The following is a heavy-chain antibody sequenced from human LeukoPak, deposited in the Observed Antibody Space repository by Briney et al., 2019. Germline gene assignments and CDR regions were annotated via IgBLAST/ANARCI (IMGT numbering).Heavy chain of an antibody. CDR1: GFSFSGHW. CDR3: ARGPNSNWSGLDF. D-gene: IGHD6-6*01. J-gene: IGHJ4*02. CDR2: ISPTGSTT. V-gene: IGHV3-74*01. Sequence: GGSLRLSCTASGFSFSGHWMHWARQLPGKGLVWVSRISPTGSTTSYVDSVKGRFTVSRDNAKNTLYLQVNNLRAEDTAVYYCARGPNSNWSGLDFWGQGTLLTVSS.